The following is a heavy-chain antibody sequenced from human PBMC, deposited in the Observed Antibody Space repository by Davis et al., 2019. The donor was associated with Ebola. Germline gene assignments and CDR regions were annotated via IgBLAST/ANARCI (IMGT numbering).Heavy chain of an antibody. V-gene: IGHV5-51*01. CDR1: GYSFNTNW. CDR2: IYPGDSDI. J-gene: IGHJ6*02. Sequence: PGGSLRLSCKASGYSFNTNWIGWVRQMPGKGLEWMGIIYPGDSDIRYSPSFQGRVTISVDTSISTAYLRWPSLKASDTAMYYCVRHSYTWLTDYDYGMDVWGQGTTVTVSS. D-gene: IGHD3-16*01. CDR3: VRHSYTWLTDYDYGMDV.